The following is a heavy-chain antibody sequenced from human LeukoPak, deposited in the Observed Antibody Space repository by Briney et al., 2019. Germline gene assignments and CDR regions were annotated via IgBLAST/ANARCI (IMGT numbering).Heavy chain of an antibody. CDR1: GGSIRSYY. D-gene: IGHD3-22*01. CDR2: IYSSGIT. CDR3: ARHSYYYDDFDF. Sequence: SETLSLNCTVSGGSIRSYYWSWIRQPPGKCLEWIGYIYSSGITGYSPSLKSRVTISMDIPKNHFSLRLSPVTDADTAVYYCARHSYYYDDFDFWGQGILVTVSS. J-gene: IGHJ4*02. V-gene: IGHV4-4*09.